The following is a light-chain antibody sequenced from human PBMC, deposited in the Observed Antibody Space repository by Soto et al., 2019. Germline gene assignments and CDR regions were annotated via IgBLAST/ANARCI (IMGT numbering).Light chain of an antibody. Sequence: LALTQPASVSGSPGQPITISCSGTRRDIGSYNYVAWYQQFPGKTPKILIYGVSNRPSGVSSRFSGSKSGNTASLTISGLQAEDEADYYCISYTGSSTSYVFGSGTKVTVL. CDR2: GVS. CDR3: ISYTGSSTSYV. CDR1: RRDIGSYNY. V-gene: IGLV2-14*01. J-gene: IGLJ1*01.